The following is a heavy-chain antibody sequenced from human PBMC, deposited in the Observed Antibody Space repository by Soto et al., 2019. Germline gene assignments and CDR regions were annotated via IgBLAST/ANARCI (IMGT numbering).Heavy chain of an antibody. CDR1: GFTFDDYA. D-gene: IGHD5-18*01. J-gene: IGHJ4*02. CDR3: VRSKGGYSYGTPFDY. CDR2: ISWNSGNI. V-gene: IGHV3-9*01. Sequence: EVQLEESGGALVQPGRSQRLSCAASGFTFDDYAMHWVRQVLGKGLEWVSSISWNSGNIGYADSVKGRFTTSRDNAKNSLYLQMNSLRPEDTALYYRVRSKGGYSYGTPFDYWGQGTLVTVSS.